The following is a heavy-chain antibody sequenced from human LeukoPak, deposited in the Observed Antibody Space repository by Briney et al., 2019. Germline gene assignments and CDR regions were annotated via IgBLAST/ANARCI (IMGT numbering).Heavy chain of an antibody. CDR1: GFTFSSYA. J-gene: IGHJ4*02. Sequence: GGSLRLSCAASGFTFSSYAMSWVRQAPAKELEWVSAISGSGGSTYYADSVKGRFTISRDNPRNTLYLQMNSLSSEDTAVYYCATRGCSGSSCYSADYWGQGTLVTVSS. V-gene: IGHV3-23*01. D-gene: IGHD2-15*01. CDR3: ATRGCSGSSCYSADY. CDR2: ISGSGGST.